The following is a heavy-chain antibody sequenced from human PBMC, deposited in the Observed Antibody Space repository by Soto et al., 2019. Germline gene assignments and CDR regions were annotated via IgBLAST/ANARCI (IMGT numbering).Heavy chain of an antibody. Sequence: SETLSLTCTVSGDSIGTTHSYWAWIRQSPGKGLEWIGNIHYSGSTYYMPSLRSRATLSVDTSKNQFSLRLTSVTAEDTAVYYCARHEGNGNVWPLDYWGQGILVTV. CDR2: IHYSGST. CDR1: GDSIGTTHSY. J-gene: IGHJ4*02. CDR3: ARHEGNGNVWPLDY. V-gene: IGHV4-39*01. D-gene: IGHD2-8*01.